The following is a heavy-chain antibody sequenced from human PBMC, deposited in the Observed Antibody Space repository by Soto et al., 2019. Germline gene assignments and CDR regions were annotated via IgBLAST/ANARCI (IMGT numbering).Heavy chain of an antibody. CDR1: GYTFTGYY. Sequence: ASGKVSWKASGYTFTGYYMHWVRQAPGQGLEWMGWINPNSGGTNYAQKFQGRVTMTRDTSISTAYMELSRLRSDDTAVYYCARARYYGSGTLVMDVWGQGTTVTVSS. D-gene: IGHD3-10*01. CDR2: INPNSGGT. V-gene: IGHV1-2*02. J-gene: IGHJ6*02. CDR3: ARARYYGSGTLVMDV.